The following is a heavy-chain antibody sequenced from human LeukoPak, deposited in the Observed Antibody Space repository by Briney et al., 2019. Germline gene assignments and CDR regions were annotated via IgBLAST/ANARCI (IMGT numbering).Heavy chain of an antibody. Sequence: ASVKVSCKASGYTFTSYGISWVRQAPGQRLEWMGWINAGNGNTKYSQKFQGRVTITRDTSASTAYMELSSLRSEDTAVYYCARDQSAPYYYDSSGYYNWFDPWGQGTLVTVSS. CDR2: INAGNGNT. CDR3: ARDQSAPYYYDSSGYYNWFDP. D-gene: IGHD3-22*01. J-gene: IGHJ5*02. CDR1: GYTFTSYG. V-gene: IGHV1-3*01.